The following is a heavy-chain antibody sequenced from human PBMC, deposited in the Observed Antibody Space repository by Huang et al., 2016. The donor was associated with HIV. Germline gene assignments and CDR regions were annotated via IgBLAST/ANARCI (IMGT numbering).Heavy chain of an antibody. CDR3: AREVRSVDTDRPDGYYYRGLDV. J-gene: IGHJ6*02. D-gene: IGHD2-2*03. V-gene: IGHV4-39*02. CDR1: GTSMTSSPFY. Sequence: QLRESGPGLVTPSETLSLTCSASGTSMTSSPFYWGWFRQPPGRGLEWGGSVDFLGNTYDNPSLKSRVTISIDTANKQYSMRLTSVTTADTAVYFCAREVRSVDTDRPDGYYYRGLDVWGQGTTVIVSS. CDR2: VDFLGNT.